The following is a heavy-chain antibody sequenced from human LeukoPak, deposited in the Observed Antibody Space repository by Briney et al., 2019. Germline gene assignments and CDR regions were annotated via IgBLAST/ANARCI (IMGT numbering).Heavy chain of an antibody. J-gene: IGHJ2*01. CDR3: AKGDHGDYWYLDL. Sequence: GRSLRLSCAASGFTFSSYGMHWVRQAPGKGLEWVAVIWYDGSNKYYTDSVKGRFTISRDNSKNTLDLQMNSLRPEDTAVFYCAKGDHGDYWYLDLWGRGTLVSVSS. D-gene: IGHD4-17*01. CDR2: IWYDGSNK. V-gene: IGHV3-33*06. CDR1: GFTFSSYG.